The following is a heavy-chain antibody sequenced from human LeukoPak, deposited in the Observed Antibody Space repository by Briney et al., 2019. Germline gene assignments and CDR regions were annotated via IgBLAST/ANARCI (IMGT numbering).Heavy chain of an antibody. D-gene: IGHD4-23*01. CDR1: GYSFTSYW. CDR3: ARRIAYGGIEYWFDP. Sequence: GESLKISCKGSGYSFTSYWIGWVRQMPGKGLGWVGIIYPGGCDNRYGPSLQGPVTISADKSISTAYLQWSSLKASDTAMYYCARRIAYGGIEYWFDPWGQGTLVTVSS. V-gene: IGHV5-51*01. J-gene: IGHJ5*02. CDR2: IYPGGCDN.